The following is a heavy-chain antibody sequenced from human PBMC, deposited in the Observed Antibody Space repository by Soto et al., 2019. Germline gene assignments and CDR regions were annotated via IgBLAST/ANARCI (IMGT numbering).Heavy chain of an antibody. J-gene: IGHJ3*02. D-gene: IGHD3-22*01. Sequence: LRLSCAASGFTFSSYGMHWVRQAPGKGLEWVAVIWYDGSNKYYADSVKGRFTISRDNSKNTLYLQMNSLRAEDTAVYYCARGGITMIVVDPDAFDIWGQGTMVTVSS. CDR3: ARGGITMIVVDPDAFDI. CDR1: GFTFSSYG. V-gene: IGHV3-33*01. CDR2: IWYDGSNK.